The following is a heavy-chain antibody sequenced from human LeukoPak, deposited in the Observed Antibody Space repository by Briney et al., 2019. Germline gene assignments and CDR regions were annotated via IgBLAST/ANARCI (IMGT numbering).Heavy chain of an antibody. J-gene: IGHJ4*02. D-gene: IGHD1-26*01. V-gene: IGHV3-23*01. CDR3: AKDVADSGRYWDKFDY. Sequence: GGSLRLSCAASGFTFISYAMSWVRQAPGKGLEWVSSLSGNAGRPYYADSVKGRFTISRDNSKNTLFLQMNSLRAEDTAVYYCAKDVADSGRYWDKFDYWGLGTQVTVSS. CDR2: LSGNAGRP. CDR1: GFTFISYA.